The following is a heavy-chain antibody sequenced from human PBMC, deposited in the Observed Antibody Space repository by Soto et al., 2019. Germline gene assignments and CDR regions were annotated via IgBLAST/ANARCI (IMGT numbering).Heavy chain of an antibody. D-gene: IGHD6-13*01. CDR2: ISADNGNT. CDR1: GYTFTNYG. CDR3: AREVAARGGEFDY. J-gene: IGHJ4*02. V-gene: IGHV1-18*01. Sequence: QVQLVQSGAEVKKPGASVKVSCKASGYTFTNYGISWVRQAPGQGLEWMGWISADNGNTNYAQKLQGRLTMTTATSTSTPYMELRSLRSADTAVYYCAREVAARGGEFDYWGQGTLVTVSS.